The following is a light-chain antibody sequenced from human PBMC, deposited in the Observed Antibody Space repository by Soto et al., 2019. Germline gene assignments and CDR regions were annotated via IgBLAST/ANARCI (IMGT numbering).Light chain of an antibody. V-gene: IGLV2-14*01. J-gene: IGLJ1*01. CDR3: SSYTSDSSYV. Sequence: QSVLTQPASVSGSPGQSITISCTGTSSDVGAYNYISWYQQYPGTAPKIMIYEVSSRPSGVSNRFSASKSGNTASLFISGLQAEDEADYYCSSYTSDSSYVFGSGTKVTVL. CDR2: EVS. CDR1: SSDVGAYNY.